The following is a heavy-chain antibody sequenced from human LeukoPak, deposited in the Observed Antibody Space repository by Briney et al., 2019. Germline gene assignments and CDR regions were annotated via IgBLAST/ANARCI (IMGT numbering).Heavy chain of an antibody. CDR1: GFAFSSFA. V-gene: IGHV3-23*01. J-gene: IGHJ4*02. CDR3: AKDWDRSGGYYFDS. CDR2: VSDSGYST. D-gene: IGHD1-26*01. Sequence: PGGSLRLSCAASGFAFSSFAMSWVRQAPGKGLEWVSTVSDSGYSTYYAVSVKGRFTISRDNPKNTLYLQMNSLRAEDTAVYYCAKDWDRSGGYYFDSWGQGTLVTVSS.